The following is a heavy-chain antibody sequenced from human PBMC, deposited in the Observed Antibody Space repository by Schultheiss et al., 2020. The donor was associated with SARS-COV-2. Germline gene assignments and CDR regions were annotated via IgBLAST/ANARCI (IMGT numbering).Heavy chain of an antibody. Sequence: GGSLRLSCAASGFTFSNAWMNWVRQAPGKGLEWVGRIKSKTDGGTTDYAAPVKGRFTISRDDSKNTLYLQMNSLKTEDTAVYYCTTVRTPDYDFWSGYPEDYYGMDVWGQGTTVTVSS. CDR1: GFTFSNAW. CDR2: IKSKTDGGTT. D-gene: IGHD3-3*01. V-gene: IGHV3-15*07. J-gene: IGHJ6*02. CDR3: TTVRTPDYDFWSGYPEDYYGMDV.